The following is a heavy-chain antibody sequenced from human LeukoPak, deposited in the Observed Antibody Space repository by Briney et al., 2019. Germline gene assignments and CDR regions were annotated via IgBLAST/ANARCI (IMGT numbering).Heavy chain of an antibody. J-gene: IGHJ1*01. CDR1: GFTFSSYW. D-gene: IGHD3-22*01. Sequence: GGSLRLSCAASGFTFSSYWMHWVRQAPGKGLVWVSRIKSDGSTNYADSVKGRFTISRDNAKNTVSLQMNSLRAEDTGVYYCARAPSEIGGYYPEYFRHWGQGTLVTLSS. CDR3: ARAPSEIGGYYPEYFRH. CDR2: IKSDGST. V-gene: IGHV3-74*01.